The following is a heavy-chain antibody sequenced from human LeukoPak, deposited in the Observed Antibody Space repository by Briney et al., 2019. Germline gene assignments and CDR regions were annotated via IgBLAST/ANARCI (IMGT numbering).Heavy chain of an antibody. V-gene: IGHV1-2*02. J-gene: IGHJ4*02. D-gene: IGHD1-1*01. CDR1: GYTFTDYF. CDR2: INPNSGGT. Sequence: ASVKVSCKASGYTFTDYFIHWVRQAPGQGLEWMGWINPNSGGTNYAQKFQGRVTMTRDTSISTAYMELSRLRSDDTAVYYCARIVRGTTGTTEIDYWGQGTLVTVSS. CDR3: ARIVRGTTGTTEIDY.